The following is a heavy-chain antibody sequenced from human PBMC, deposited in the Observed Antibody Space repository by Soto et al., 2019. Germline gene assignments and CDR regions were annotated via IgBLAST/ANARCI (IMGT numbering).Heavy chain of an antibody. CDR2: IWYDGSNK. CDR1: GFTFSYYG. D-gene: IGHD1-1*01. J-gene: IGHJ4*02. CDR3: ARDLEGPFDY. Sequence: QVQLVEYGGGVVQPGRSLRLSCAASGFTFSYYGMHWVRQAPGKGLEWVAVIWYDGSNKYYADSVKGRFTISRDNSKNTLYLQMNSLRAEDTAVYYCARDLEGPFDYWVQGTLVTVSS. V-gene: IGHV3-33*01.